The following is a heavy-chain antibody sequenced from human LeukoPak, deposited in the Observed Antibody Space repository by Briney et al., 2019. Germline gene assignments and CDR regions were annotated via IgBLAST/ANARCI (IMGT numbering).Heavy chain of an antibody. J-gene: IGHJ4*02. CDR1: GFTFSNYA. CDR2: ISGSGAST. Sequence: GGSLRLSCAASGFTFSNYAMSWVRQAPGKGLEWVSTISGSGASTYYADSVKGRFTISRDSSKNTLHLQMNSLRAEDTAVYYRAKDRGVVDYWGQGTLVTVSS. D-gene: IGHD3-10*01. CDR3: AKDRGVVDY. V-gene: IGHV3-23*01.